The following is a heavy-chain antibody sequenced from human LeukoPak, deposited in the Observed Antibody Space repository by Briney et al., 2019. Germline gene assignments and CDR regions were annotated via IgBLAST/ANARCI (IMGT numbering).Heavy chain of an antibody. V-gene: IGHV3-23*01. J-gene: IGHJ4*02. Sequence: GGALRLSCAASGFIFSSYAMSWVRQAPGKGLKWVSAIRDSGSNTHYADSVKGRFTTSRDNSKNTLFLQMNSLRAEDTAIYYCAKYGPQDSGSSHFDYWGQGALVTVSS. CDR2: IRDSGSNT. CDR3: AKYGPQDSGSSHFDY. D-gene: IGHD1-26*01. CDR1: GFIFSSYA.